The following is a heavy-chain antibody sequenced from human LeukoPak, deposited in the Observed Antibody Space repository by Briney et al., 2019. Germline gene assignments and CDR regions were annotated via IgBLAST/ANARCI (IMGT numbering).Heavy chain of an antibody. CDR1: GFTFSSYG. D-gene: IGHD7-27*01. V-gene: IGHV3-30*02. J-gene: IGHJ4*02. CDR3: ARDPLNRRWGSYYFDY. CDR2: IRYDGSNK. Sequence: GGSLRLSCAASGFTFSSYGMHWVRQAPGKGLEWVAFIRYDGSNKYYADSVKGRFTISRDNSKSTVYLQVNSLRSEDTAVFYCARDPLNRRWGSYYFDYWGQGTLVTVSS.